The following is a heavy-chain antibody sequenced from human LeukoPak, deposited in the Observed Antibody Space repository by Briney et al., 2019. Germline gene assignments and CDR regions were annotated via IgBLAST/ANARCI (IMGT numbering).Heavy chain of an antibody. V-gene: IGHV4-59*08. CDR2: IYYSGST. J-gene: IGHJ4*02. D-gene: IGHD2-8*01. Sequence: SETLSLTCTVSGGSISSYYWSWIRQPPGKGLEWFGDIYYSGSTDYNPSLKSRVTISVDTSNHQFSLRVTSVTAADTAVYFCARQGVFSYDLFWGQGTLVTVSS. CDR3: ARQGVFSYDLF. CDR1: GGSISSYY.